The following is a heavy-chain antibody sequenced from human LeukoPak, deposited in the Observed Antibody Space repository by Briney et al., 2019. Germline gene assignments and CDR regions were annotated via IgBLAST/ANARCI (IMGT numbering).Heavy chain of an antibody. CDR3: ARTDIVVVPAAMPDYYYYGMDV. J-gene: IGHJ6*04. V-gene: IGHV1-69*06. D-gene: IGHD2-2*01. CDR2: IIPIFGTA. CDR1: GGTFSSYA. Sequence: GSSVKVSCKASGGTFSSYAISWVRQAPGQGLEWMGGIIPIFGTANYAQKFQGRVTITADKSTSTAYMELSSLRSEDTAVYYCARTDIVVVPAAMPDYYYYGMDVWGKGTTDTVSS.